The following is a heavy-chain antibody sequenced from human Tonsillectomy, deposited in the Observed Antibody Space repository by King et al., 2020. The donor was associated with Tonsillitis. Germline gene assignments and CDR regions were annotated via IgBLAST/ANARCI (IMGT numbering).Heavy chain of an antibody. CDR3: ARTLGGDFWSGYYSRGGSYYFDY. D-gene: IGHD3-3*01. V-gene: IGHV1-2*02. Sequence: QLVQSGAEVKKPGASVKVSCKASGYTFTGYHMHWVRQAPGQGLEWMGWINPNSGGTNYAQKFQGRVTMTRDTSISTAYMELSRLRSDDTAVYYCARTLGGDFWSGYYSRGGSYYFDYWGQGTLVTVSS. CDR1: GYTFTGYH. J-gene: IGHJ4*02. CDR2: INPNSGGT.